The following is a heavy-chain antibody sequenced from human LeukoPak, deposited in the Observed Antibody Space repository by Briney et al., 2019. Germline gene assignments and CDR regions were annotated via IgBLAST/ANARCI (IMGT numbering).Heavy chain of an antibody. CDR1: GFTLSSYG. CDR2: IWYDGSNK. J-gene: IGHJ4*02. CDR3: ARDRGGITGPVGD. V-gene: IGHV3-33*01. D-gene: IGHD1-20*01. Sequence: GRSLRLSCAASGFTLSSYGMHWVRQAPGKGLEWVAVIWYDGSNKYYADSVKGRFTISRDNSKNTLYLQMNSLRAEDTAVYYCARDRGGITGPVGDWGQGTLVTVSS.